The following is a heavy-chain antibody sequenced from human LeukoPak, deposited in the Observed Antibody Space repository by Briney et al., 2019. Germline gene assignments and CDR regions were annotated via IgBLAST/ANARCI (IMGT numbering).Heavy chain of an antibody. CDR1: GFTFSSYA. Sequence: QAGGSLRLSCAASGFTFSSYAMSWVRQAPGRGLEWASAISGSGGSTYYADSVKGRFTISRDNSKNTLYLQMNSLRAKDTAVYYCAKAQGSDYWGQGTLVTVSS. CDR2: ISGSGGST. V-gene: IGHV3-23*01. CDR3: AKAQGSDY. J-gene: IGHJ4*02.